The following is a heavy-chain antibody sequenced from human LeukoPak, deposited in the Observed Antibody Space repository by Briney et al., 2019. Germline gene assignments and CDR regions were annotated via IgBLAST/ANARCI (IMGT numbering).Heavy chain of an antibody. J-gene: IGHJ2*01. V-gene: IGHV1-18*01. Sequence: ASVKVSCKASGYTFTDSSVSWGRHAPGQGLEWMGRISTYNDNTNYAQKFQGRVTVTTDTATNTAYRELRNLTSDDTAVYYCARDGMQLWLRGYFDLWGRGTLVTVSS. CDR3: ARDGMQLWLRGYFDL. CDR1: GYTFTDSS. CDR2: ISTYNDNT. D-gene: IGHD5-18*01.